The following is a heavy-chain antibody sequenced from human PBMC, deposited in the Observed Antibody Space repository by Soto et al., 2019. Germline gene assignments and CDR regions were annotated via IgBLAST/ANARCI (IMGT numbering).Heavy chain of an antibody. CDR3: ARGLTYYYDSSGYDPFDY. CDR2: ISAYNGNT. J-gene: IGHJ4*02. V-gene: IGHV1-18*01. D-gene: IGHD3-22*01. Sequence: GASVKVYCKASGYTFTSYGISWVRQATGQGLEWMGWISAYNGNTNYAQKLQGRVTMTTDTSTSTAYMELRSLRSDDTAVYYCARGLTYYYDSSGYDPFDYCGQGTLVTVSS. CDR1: GYTFTSYG.